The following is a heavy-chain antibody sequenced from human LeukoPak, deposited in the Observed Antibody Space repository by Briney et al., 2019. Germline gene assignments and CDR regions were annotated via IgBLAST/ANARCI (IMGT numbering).Heavy chain of an antibody. CDR1: GYTFTGYY. J-gene: IGHJ6*02. V-gene: IGHV1-2*02. CDR2: INPNSGGT. D-gene: IGHD3-22*01. CDR3: ARDDSSGEYYYGMDV. Sequence: ASVEVSCKASGYTFTGYYMHWVRQAPGQGLEWMGWINPNSGGTNYAQKFQGRVTMTRDTSISTAYMELSRLRSDDTAVYYCARDDSSGEYYYGMDVWGQGTTVTVSS.